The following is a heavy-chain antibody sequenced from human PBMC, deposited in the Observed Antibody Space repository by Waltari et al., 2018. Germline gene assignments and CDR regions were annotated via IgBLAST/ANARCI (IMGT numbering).Heavy chain of an antibody. CDR3: AKDLSITMVRGVSASFDY. CDR1: GFTFSTHG. Sequence: QVQLVESGGGVVQPGGSLRLSCAASGFTFSTHGMHWVSQAPGTGLEWVAFRRYNGSNKDYAEAVKGRFTISRDNSKNTLYLQMNSLRAEDTAVYYCAKDLSITMVRGVSASFDYWGQGTLVTVSS. V-gene: IGHV3-30*02. J-gene: IGHJ4*02. CDR2: RRYNGSNK. D-gene: IGHD3-10*01.